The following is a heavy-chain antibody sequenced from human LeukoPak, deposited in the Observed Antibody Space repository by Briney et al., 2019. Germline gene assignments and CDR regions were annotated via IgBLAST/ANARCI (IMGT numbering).Heavy chain of an antibody. CDR3: AKDSSSWTDYFDY. D-gene: IGHD6-13*01. CDR1: GFTFDVYA. CDR2: ISWISGSI. Sequence: GGSLRLSCAASGFTFDVYAMHWVRHATGKGLEWVSGISWISGSIGYADSVKGRFSISRDNAKNSLCLQMNSLRAEDTALYYCAKDSSSWTDYFDYWGQGTLVTVSS. V-gene: IGHV3-9*01. J-gene: IGHJ4*02.